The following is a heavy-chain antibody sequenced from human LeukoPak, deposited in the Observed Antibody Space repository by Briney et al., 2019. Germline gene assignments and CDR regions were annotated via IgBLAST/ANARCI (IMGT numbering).Heavy chain of an antibody. J-gene: IGHJ4*02. CDR3: AKVPRYCSGGSCYPKYYFDY. Sequence: PRGSLRLSCAASGFTFSSYAMSWVRQAPGKGLEWVSAISGSGGSTYYADSVKGRFTISRDNSKNTLYLQMNSLRAEDTAVYYCAKVPRYCSGGSCYPKYYFDYWGQGTLVTVSS. CDR2: ISGSGGST. V-gene: IGHV3-23*01. CDR1: GFTFSSYA. D-gene: IGHD2-15*01.